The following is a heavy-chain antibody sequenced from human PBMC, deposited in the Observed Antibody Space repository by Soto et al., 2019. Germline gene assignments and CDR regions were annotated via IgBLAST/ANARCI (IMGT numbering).Heavy chain of an antibody. V-gene: IGHV3-30-3*01. Sequence: GGSLILSCTASGFTFSSYAMHWVRQAPGKGLEWVAVISYDGSNKYYADSVKGRFTISRDNSKNTLYLQMNSLRAEDTAVYYCAGDRGGTTGTTGSLYYYYGMDVWGQGTTVTVSS. J-gene: IGHJ6*02. CDR2: ISYDGSNK. CDR1: GFTFSSYA. D-gene: IGHD1-1*01. CDR3: AGDRGGTTGTTGSLYYYYGMDV.